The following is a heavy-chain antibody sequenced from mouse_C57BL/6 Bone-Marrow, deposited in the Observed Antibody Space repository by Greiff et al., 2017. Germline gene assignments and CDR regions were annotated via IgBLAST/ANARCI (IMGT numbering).Heavy chain of an antibody. CDR3: ARGCSFYYNYVYAMDY. CDR2: IDPSDSYT. Sequence: QVQLQQPGAELVKPGASVKLSCTASGYTFTSYWMQWVKQRPGEGLEWIGEIDPSDSYTNYNQKFKGKATLTVDTSSSTAYMQLSSLTSEDSAFYYCARGCSFYYNYVYAMDYWGQGTSVTV. D-gene: IGHD2-4*01. CDR1: GYTFTSYW. V-gene: IGHV1-50*01. J-gene: IGHJ4*01.